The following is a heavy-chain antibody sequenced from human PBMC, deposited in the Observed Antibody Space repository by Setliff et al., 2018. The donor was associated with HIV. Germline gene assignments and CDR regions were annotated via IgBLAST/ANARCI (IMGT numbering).Heavy chain of an antibody. CDR2: ISAYNGNT. V-gene: IGHV1-18*01. D-gene: IGHD3-22*01. Sequence: GASVKVSCKPSGYTFTTYGISWVRQAPGQGLEWMGWISAYNGNTNYAQKLQGRVTMTTDTSTSTAYMELRSLRSDDTAVYYCARDSRTRKYYYDSSGYFPWHDWGQGTLVTVSS. J-gene: IGHJ4*02. CDR3: ARDSRTRKYYYDSSGYFPWHD. CDR1: GYTFTTYG.